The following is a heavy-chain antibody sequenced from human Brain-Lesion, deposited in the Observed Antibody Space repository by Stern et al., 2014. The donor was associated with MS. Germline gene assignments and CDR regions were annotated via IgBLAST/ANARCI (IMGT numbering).Heavy chain of an antibody. CDR2: IFNSGST. D-gene: IGHD2-2*01. V-gene: IGHV4-61*02. Sequence: VQLVESGPGLVKPSQTLSLSCTVSGGSISSGGYYWSWIRQPAGKGLEWIGRIFNSGSTSYNPSPKSRVTISIDTSNNQFSLRLNSMTAADTAVYYCARGRVVPGFQYYATDVWGQGTTVIVSS. CDR1: GGSISSGGYY. CDR3: ARGRVVPGFQYYATDV. J-gene: IGHJ6*02.